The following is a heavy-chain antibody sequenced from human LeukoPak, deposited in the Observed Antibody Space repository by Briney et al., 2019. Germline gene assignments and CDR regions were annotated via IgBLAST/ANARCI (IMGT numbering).Heavy chain of an antibody. CDR1: GFTFSSYA. CDR3: AKETYSSGWYPYFDY. Sequence: PGGSLRLSCVASGFTFSSYAMSWVRQAPGKGLEWVSGISGSGGSTYYVDTVKGRFTISRDNSTNTLFLQMNSLRAEDTAVYYCAKETYSSGWYPYFDYWGQGTLVTVSS. V-gene: IGHV3-23*01. CDR2: ISGSGGST. D-gene: IGHD6-19*01. J-gene: IGHJ4*02.